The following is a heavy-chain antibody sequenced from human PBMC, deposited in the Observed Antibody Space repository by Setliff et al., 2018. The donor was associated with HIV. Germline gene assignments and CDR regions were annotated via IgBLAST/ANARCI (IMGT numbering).Heavy chain of an antibody. CDR3: ARAYDSSGYGVLGYYMDV. Sequence: ASVKVSCKAPGYTFINYHITWVRQAPGQGLEWVGSISASGINTNYTQGRVTMTTDISTSTAYMELRSLRADDTAVYYCARAYDSSGYGVLGYYMDVWGKGTTVTVSS. CDR1: GYTFINYH. J-gene: IGHJ6*03. CDR2: ISASGINT. V-gene: IGHV1-18*01. D-gene: IGHD3-22*01.